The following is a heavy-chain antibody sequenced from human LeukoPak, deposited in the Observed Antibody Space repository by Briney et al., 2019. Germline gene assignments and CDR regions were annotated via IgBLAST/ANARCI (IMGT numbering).Heavy chain of an antibody. V-gene: IGHV3-23*01. CDR3: ARELGDYYGSGNPPFYGMDV. Sequence: GGSLRLSCAASGFTFSAYAMSWVRQAPGKGLEWVSSISGSGGSTYYADSVKGRFTISRDNSKNTVYLQMNSLRAEDTAVYYCARELGDYYGSGNPPFYGMDVWGQGTTVTVSS. D-gene: IGHD3-10*01. CDR1: GFTFSAYA. J-gene: IGHJ6*02. CDR2: ISGSGGST.